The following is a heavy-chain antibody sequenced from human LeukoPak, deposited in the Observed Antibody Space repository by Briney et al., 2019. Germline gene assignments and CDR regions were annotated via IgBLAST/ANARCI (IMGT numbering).Heavy chain of an antibody. D-gene: IGHD1-26*01. CDR1: GFPFDDYG. CDR3: ASGGIYYGAAFDF. J-gene: IGHJ4*02. CDR2: INWNGGNI. Sequence: PGGSLRLSCAASGFPFDDYGMSWVRQAPGKGLEWVSGINWNGGNIGYADSVKGRFTISRDNANNSLYLQTNSLRAGDTAFYYCASGGIYYGAAFDFWGQGTLVTVSS. V-gene: IGHV3-20*04.